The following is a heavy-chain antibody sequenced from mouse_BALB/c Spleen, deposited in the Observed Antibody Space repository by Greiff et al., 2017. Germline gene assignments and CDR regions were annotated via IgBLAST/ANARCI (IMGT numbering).Heavy chain of an antibody. Sequence: VQLVESGAELVRPGSSVKISCKASGYAFSSYWMNWVKQRPGQGLEWIGQIYPGDGDTNYNGKFKGKATLTADKSSSTAYMQLSSLTSVDSAVYISAESTYGYDGGAAYSALDDWGQGTSVTVSS. CDR1: GYAFSSYW. CDR3: AESTYGYDGGAAYSALDD. J-gene: IGHJ4*01. V-gene: IGHV1-80*01. CDR2: IYPGDGDT. D-gene: IGHD2-2*01.